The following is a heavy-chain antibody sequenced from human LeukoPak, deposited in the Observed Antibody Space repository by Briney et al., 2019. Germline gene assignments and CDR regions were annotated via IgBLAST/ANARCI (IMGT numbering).Heavy chain of an antibody. J-gene: IGHJ4*02. D-gene: IGHD6-13*01. CDR2: IRSKAYGGTT. CDR1: GFTFSSYS. V-gene: IGHV3-49*04. Sequence: GGSLRLSCAASGFTFSSYSMNWVRQAPGKGLEWVGFIRSKAYGGTTEYAASVKGRFTISRDDSKSIAYLQMNSLKTEDTAVYYCTRAARGPYSSSWRYYFDYWGQGTLVTVSS. CDR3: TRAARGPYSSSWRYYFDY.